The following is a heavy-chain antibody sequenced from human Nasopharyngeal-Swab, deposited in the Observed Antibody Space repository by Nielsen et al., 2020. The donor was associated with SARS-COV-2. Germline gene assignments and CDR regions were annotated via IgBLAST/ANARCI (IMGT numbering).Heavy chain of an antibody. Sequence: ASVKVSCKASGYTFSDYYMEWLRQAPGQGLEWMGRINPNSGGTNYAQNFRGRVTMTRDTSLNTGYMESSSLRSDDTAVYFCSRIPLVGGFSYGYDNWGQGTLVTVSS. CDR2: INPNSGGT. CDR1: GYTFSDYY. D-gene: IGHD5-18*01. CDR3: SRIPLVGGFSYGYDN. J-gene: IGHJ4*02. V-gene: IGHV1-2*06.